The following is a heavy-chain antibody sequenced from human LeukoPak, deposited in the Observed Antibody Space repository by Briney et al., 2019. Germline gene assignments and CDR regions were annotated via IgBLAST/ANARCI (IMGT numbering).Heavy chain of an antibody. D-gene: IGHD2-21*02. CDR2: IYHSGST. CDR3: AREGDLQAYCGGDCYSYFDY. V-gene: IGHV4-38-2*02. Sequence: PSETLSLTCAVSGYSISSGYYWGWIRQPPGKGLEWIGSIYHSGSTYYNPSLKSRVTISADTSKNQFSLKLSSVTAADTAVYYCAREGDLQAYCGGDCYSYFDYWGQGTLVTVSS. CDR1: GYSISSGYY. J-gene: IGHJ4*02.